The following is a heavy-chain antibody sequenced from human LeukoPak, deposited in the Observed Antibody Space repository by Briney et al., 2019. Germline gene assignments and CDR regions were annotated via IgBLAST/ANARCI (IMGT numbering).Heavy chain of an antibody. V-gene: IGHV4-34*01. CDR1: GGSFSGYY. CDR2: INHSGST. D-gene: IGHD3-10*01. CDR3: ARSSLRGVFYFDY. J-gene: IGHJ4*02. Sequence: SETLSLTCAVYGGSFSGYYWSWIRQPPGKGLEWIGEINHSGSTNYNPSLKSRVTISVDTSKNQFSLKLSSVTAADTAVYYCARSSLRGVFYFDYWGQGTLVTVSS.